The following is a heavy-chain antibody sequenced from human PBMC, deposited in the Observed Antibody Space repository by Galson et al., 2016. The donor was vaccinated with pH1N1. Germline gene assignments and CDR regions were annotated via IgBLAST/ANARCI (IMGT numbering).Heavy chain of an antibody. D-gene: IGHD5-18*01. CDR1: GFTFDDYA. V-gene: IGHV3-9*01. J-gene: IGHJ4*02. Sequence: SLRLSCAASGFTFDDYAMYWVRQAPGKGLEWVSGISWNSGSIGYADSVKGRFTISRDNAKNSLYLQMNSLRAEDTALYDCAKVRGYSYGPFEYWGQGTLVTVS. CDR3: AKVRGYSYGPFEY. CDR2: ISWNSGSI.